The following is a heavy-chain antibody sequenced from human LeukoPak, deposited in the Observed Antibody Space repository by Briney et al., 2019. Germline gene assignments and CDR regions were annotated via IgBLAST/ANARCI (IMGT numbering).Heavy chain of an antibody. V-gene: IGHV3-21*01. CDR3: ARVYLVVVPAAIRYYYMDV. CDR2: ISSSSSYI. D-gene: IGHD2-2*01. J-gene: IGHJ6*03. CDR1: GFTFSSYS. Sequence: GGSLRLSCAASGFTFSSYSMNWVRQAPGKGLEWVSSISSSSSYIYYADSVKGRFTTSRDNAKNSLYLQMNSLRAEDTAVYYCARVYLVVVPAAIRYYYMDVWGKGTTVTVSS.